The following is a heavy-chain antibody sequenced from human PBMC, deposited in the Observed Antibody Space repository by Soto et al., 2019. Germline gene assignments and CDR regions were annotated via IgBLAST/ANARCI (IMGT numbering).Heavy chain of an antibody. D-gene: IGHD3-22*01. J-gene: IGHJ4*02. V-gene: IGHV3-23*01. CDR3: AKSTLVVLVIHEFDE. CDR1: GFSFSSYA. Sequence: HPGGSLRLSCAASGFSFSSYAMSWVRQAPGKGLEWVSGLSGSGDTTHYADSVKGRFTISRDYSKNTLYMQMNNLRADDTAVYFCAKSTLVVLVIHEFDEWGQGTLVTVS. CDR2: LSGSGDTT.